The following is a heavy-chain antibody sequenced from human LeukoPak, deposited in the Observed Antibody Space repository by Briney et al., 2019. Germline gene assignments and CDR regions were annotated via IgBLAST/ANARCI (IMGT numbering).Heavy chain of an antibody. CDR2: INGRGTTI. CDR1: GFTFSSYE. V-gene: IGHV3-48*03. Sequence: SGGSLRLSCAASGFTFSSYEINWVRQAPRKGLEWVSYINGRGTTIYYADSVKGRFTISRDNAKNSLYLQMNSLRAEDTAVYYCARDVAYGDYFDYWGKGTLVTVSS. D-gene: IGHD4-17*01. J-gene: IGHJ4*02. CDR3: ARDVAYGDYFDY.